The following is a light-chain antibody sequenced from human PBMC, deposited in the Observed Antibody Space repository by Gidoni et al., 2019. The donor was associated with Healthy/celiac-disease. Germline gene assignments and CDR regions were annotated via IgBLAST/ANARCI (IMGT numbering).Light chain of an antibody. CDR1: QSVSSN. CDR2: GAS. V-gene: IGKV3-15*01. Sequence: EIVMTQSPATLSVSPGERATLSCRASQSVSSNLAWYQQKPGQAPRLLIYGASTRATGIPARFSGSGSGTEFTHTISSLQSEDFAVYYCQQYNNWPYTFGQXTKLEIK. J-gene: IGKJ2*01. CDR3: QQYNNWPYT.